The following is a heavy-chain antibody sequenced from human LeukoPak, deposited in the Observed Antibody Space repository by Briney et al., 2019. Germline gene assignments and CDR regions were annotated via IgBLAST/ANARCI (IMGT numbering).Heavy chain of an antibody. CDR2: IWYDGSNK. CDR3: AKDYAAGGFGELFL. V-gene: IGHV3-33*06. CDR1: GFTFSSYA. J-gene: IGHJ4*02. D-gene: IGHD3-10*01. Sequence: RSGGSLRLSCAASGFTFSSYAMSWVRQAPGKGLEWVAVIWYDGSNKYYADSVKGRFTISRDNSKNTLYLQMNSLRAEDTAVYYCAKDYAAGGFGELFLWGQGTLVTVSS.